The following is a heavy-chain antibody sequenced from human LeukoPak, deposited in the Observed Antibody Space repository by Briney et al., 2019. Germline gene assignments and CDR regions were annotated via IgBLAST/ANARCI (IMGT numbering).Heavy chain of an antibody. D-gene: IGHD6-19*01. V-gene: IGHV3-15*01. CDR3: ATPSRGGWYDFDY. Sequence: GGSLRLSCAASGFTFSNAWMSWVRQAPGKGLEWVGRIKRKTDGGTTDYAAPVKGKFTISRDDSKNTLYLQMNSLKTEDTAVYYCATPSRGGWYDFDYWGQGTLVTVSS. CDR1: GFTFSNAW. J-gene: IGHJ4*02. CDR2: IKRKTDGGTT.